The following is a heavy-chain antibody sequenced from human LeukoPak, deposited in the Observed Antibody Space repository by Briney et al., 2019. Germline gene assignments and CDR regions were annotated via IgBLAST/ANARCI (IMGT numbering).Heavy chain of an antibody. J-gene: IGHJ4*02. CDR2: IKSDGRTT. CDR3: ASSGYGSGWADY. CDR1: GFTFSSSW. D-gene: IGHD2-15*01. Sequence: GSLRLSCAASGFTFSSSWMHWVRQAPGKGLVWASRIKSDGRTTTYADSVKGRFTISRDNAKNTLYLQMSSLRAEDTAVYYCASSGYGSGWADYWGQGTLVTVSS. V-gene: IGHV3-74*01.